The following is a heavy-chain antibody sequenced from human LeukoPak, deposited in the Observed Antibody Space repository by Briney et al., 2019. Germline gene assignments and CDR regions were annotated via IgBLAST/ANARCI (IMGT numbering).Heavy chain of an antibody. J-gene: IGHJ6*03. Sequence: SETLSLTCAVYGGAFTNYYWSWIRQPPGKGLEWIGSIYYSGSTYYNPSLKSRVTISVDTSKNQFSLKLSSVTAADTAVYYCARHVGDFWSGYWDYYYYYMDVWGKGTTVTVSS. V-gene: IGHV4-39*01. CDR3: ARHVGDFWSGYWDYYYYYMDV. D-gene: IGHD3-3*01. CDR2: IYYSGST. CDR1: GGAFTNYY.